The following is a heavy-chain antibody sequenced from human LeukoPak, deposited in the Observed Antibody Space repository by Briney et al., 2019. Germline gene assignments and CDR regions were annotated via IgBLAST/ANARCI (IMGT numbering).Heavy chain of an antibody. V-gene: IGHV3-73*01. D-gene: IGHD3-10*01. CDR2: IRSESNSYAT. J-gene: IGHJ3*02. Sequence: PGGSLRLSCAASGFTFSGSALHWVRQASGKGLEWVGRIRSESNSYATAYAAAVKGRFTISRDDSKNTAYLQMNSLKTEDTAVYFCTRYRGFGESLDAFDIWGQGTMVIVSS. CDR3: TRYRGFGESLDAFDI. CDR1: GFTFSGSA.